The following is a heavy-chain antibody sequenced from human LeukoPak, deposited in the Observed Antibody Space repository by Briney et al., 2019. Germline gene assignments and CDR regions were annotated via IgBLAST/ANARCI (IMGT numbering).Heavy chain of an antibody. CDR1: GDSVSSNSAA. Sequence: SQTLSLTCAISGDSVSSNSAAWNWIRQSPSRGLEWLGRTYYRSKWYNDYAVSVKSRVTINPDTSKNQFSLQLNSVTPEDTAVYYCARDSISSSWYASPHGWFDPWGQGTLVTVSS. J-gene: IGHJ5*02. CDR3: ARDSISSSWYASPHGWFDP. V-gene: IGHV6-1*01. CDR2: TYYRSKWYN. D-gene: IGHD6-13*01.